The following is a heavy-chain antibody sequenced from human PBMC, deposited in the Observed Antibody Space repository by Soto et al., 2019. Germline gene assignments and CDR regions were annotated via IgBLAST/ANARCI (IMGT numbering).Heavy chain of an antibody. D-gene: IGHD3-22*01. Sequence: GGSLRLSWAASGFNFDDYAMHWVRQIPGKGLEWVSGISWESGSIGYADSVKGRFTISRDNAKNSLYLQMNSLRAEDTALYYCAKDGPYNYYDSSGPYDAFDIWGQGTMVTVSS. CDR2: ISWESGSI. CDR3: AKDGPYNYYDSSGPYDAFDI. CDR1: GFNFDDYA. J-gene: IGHJ3*02. V-gene: IGHV3-9*01.